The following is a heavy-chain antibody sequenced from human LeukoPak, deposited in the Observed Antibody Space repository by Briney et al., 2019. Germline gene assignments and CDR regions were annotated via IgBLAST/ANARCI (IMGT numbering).Heavy chain of an antibody. J-gene: IGHJ4*02. V-gene: IGHV3-48*03. CDR3: ARGAAGGDFDY. CDR2: ISSRGSSI. Sequence: PGGSLRLSCAASGFTFSTYEMDWVRQAPGKELEWVSYISSRGSSIYYADSVKGRFTISRDNAKNSLYLQTSSLRVEDTAVYYCARGAAGGDFDYWGQGTLVTVSS. D-gene: IGHD6-13*01. CDR1: GFTFSTYE.